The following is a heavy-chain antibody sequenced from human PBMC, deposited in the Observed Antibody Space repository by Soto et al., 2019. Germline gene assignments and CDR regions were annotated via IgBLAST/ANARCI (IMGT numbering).Heavy chain of an antibody. D-gene: IGHD2-15*01. Sequence: SETLSLTCTVSGGSISSYYWSWIRQPPGKGLEWIGYIYYSGSTNYNPSLKSRVTISVDTSKNQFSLKLSSVTAADTAVYYCARRTWDCSGGSCYYYYYYMDVWGKGTTVTVSS. CDR3: ARRTWDCSGGSCYYYYYYMDV. V-gene: IGHV4-59*01. J-gene: IGHJ6*03. CDR1: GGSISSYY. CDR2: IYYSGST.